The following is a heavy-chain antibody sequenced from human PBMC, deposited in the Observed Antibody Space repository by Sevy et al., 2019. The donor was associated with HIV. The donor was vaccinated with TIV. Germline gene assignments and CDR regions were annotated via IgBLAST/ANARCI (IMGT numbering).Heavy chain of an antibody. J-gene: IGHJ6*02. D-gene: IGHD2-2*01. V-gene: IGHV5-51*01. CDR2: IYPGDSDT. Sequence: GGSLRLSCKGSGYSFTSYWIGWVRQMPGKGLEWMGIIYPGDSDTRYSPSFQGQATISADKSISTAYLQWGSLKASDTAMYYCARHSAIVVVPAAIGVDGMDVWGQGTTVTVSS. CDR1: GYSFTSYW. CDR3: ARHSAIVVVPAAIGVDGMDV.